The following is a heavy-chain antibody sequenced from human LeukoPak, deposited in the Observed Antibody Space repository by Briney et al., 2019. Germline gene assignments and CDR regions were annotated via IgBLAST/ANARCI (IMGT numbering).Heavy chain of an antibody. CDR2: ISGSGGST. J-gene: IGHJ4*02. Sequence: GGSLRLSCAASGFTFSSYAMSWVRQAPGKGLEWVSAISGSGGSTYYADSVKGRFTISRDNSKNTLYLQMNSLRAEDTAVYYCAKDLNNRAPPMYYSDYWGQGTLVTVSS. CDR1: GFTFSSYA. CDR3: AKDLNNRAPPMYYSDY. D-gene: IGHD1-14*01. V-gene: IGHV3-23*01.